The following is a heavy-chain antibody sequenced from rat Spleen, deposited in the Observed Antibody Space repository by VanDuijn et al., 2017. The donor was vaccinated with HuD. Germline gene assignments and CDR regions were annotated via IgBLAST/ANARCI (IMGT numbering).Heavy chain of an antibody. CDR1: GFSLINYS. J-gene: IGHJ2*01. V-gene: IGHV2-45*01. Sequence: QVQLMESGPGLVQPSETLSLTCTVSGFSLINYSVHWVRQPPGKGLEWVGVMWRSGSTEYNSALKSRLSISRDTSKNHIFLKMNSLQSEDTTTYYCARDSRDSYAHHYWGQGVMVTVSS. CDR2: MWRSGST. CDR3: ARDSRDSYAHHY. D-gene: IGHD1-12*01.